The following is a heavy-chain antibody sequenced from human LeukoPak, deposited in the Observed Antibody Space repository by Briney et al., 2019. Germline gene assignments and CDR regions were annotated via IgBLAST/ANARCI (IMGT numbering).Heavy chain of an antibody. D-gene: IGHD3-9*01. CDR1: GGSISSGGYY. CDR2: IYYSGST. V-gene: IGHV4-31*03. CDR3: ARLDDIPQHWYFDL. Sequence: SETLSLTCTVSGGSISSGGYYWSWIRQHPGRGLEWIVYIYYSGSTYYNPSLKSRVTISVDTSKNQFSLKLSSVTAADTAVYYCARLDDIPQHWYFDLWGRGTLVTVSS. J-gene: IGHJ2*01.